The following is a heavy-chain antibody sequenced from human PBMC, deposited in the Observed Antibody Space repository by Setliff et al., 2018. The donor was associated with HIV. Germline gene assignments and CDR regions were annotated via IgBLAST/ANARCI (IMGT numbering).Heavy chain of an antibody. V-gene: IGHV4-4*09. CDR2: IYTSGST. D-gene: IGHD2-2*01. CDR3: ARLDCSSSSGFVDY. Sequence: SETLSLTCAVYGAPFSGFHWGWIRQPPGKGLEWIGNIYTSGSTNYNPSLKSRVTISVDTSKNQFSLKLSSVTAADTAVYYCARLDCSSSSGFVDYWGQGTLVTVSS. J-gene: IGHJ4*02. CDR1: GAPFSGFH.